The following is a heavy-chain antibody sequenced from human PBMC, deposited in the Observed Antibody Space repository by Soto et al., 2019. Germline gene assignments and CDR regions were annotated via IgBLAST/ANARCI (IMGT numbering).Heavy chain of an antibody. CDR2: IYHSGST. J-gene: IGHJ4*02. D-gene: IGHD3-22*01. CDR3: AGDYDSSGLDY. Sequence: SETLSLTCAVSGGAISSGGYSLSWIRQPPGKGLEWIGYIYHSGSTYYNPSLKSRVTISVDRSKNQFSLKLSSVTEADTAVYYCAGDYDSSGLDYWGQGTRVTVSS. CDR1: GGAISSGGYS. V-gene: IGHV4-30-2*01.